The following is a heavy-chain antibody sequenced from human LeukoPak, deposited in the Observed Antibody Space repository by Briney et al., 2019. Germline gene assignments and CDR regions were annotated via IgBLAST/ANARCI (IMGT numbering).Heavy chain of an antibody. D-gene: IGHD4/OR15-4a*01. CDR3: ARRAGAYSHPYDY. V-gene: IGHV3-48*01. CDR2: ISDTSNTI. CDR1: GFTFSNYS. J-gene: IGHJ4*02. Sequence: QPGGSLRLTCVASGFTFSNYSMNWVRQAPGKGLEWISYISDTSNTIFYADSVKGRFTISRDNARNSLFLQMNSLRAEDTAVYYCARRAGAYSHPYDYWGQGTLVTVSS.